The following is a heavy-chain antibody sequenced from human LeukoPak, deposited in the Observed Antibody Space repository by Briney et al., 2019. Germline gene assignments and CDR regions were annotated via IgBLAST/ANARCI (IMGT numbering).Heavy chain of an antibody. CDR1: GYTFNTYG. J-gene: IGHJ4*02. CDR3: ARELEYYFDY. CDR2: ISGYNGKT. D-gene: IGHD2/OR15-2a*01. V-gene: IGHV1-18*01. Sequence: ASVKVSCKASGYTFNTYGITWVRQAPGQGLEWMGWISGYNGKTKYAQKLQDRVTMTTDTSTTTAYMELRSLRSDDTAVYYCARELEYYFDYWGQGTLVTVSS.